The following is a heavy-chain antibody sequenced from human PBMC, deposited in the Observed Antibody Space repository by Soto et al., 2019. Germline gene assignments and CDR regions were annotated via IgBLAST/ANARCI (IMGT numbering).Heavy chain of an antibody. CDR3: ARDGPSYYFDY. Sequence: GASVKVSCKGAGGTFSSYAISWGRQAPGQGLEWMGGIIPIFGTANYAQKFQGRVTITADESTSTAYMELSSLRSEDTAVYYCARDGPSYYFDYWGQGTLVTVSS. CDR2: IIPIFGTA. CDR1: GGTFSSYA. J-gene: IGHJ4*02. V-gene: IGHV1-69*13.